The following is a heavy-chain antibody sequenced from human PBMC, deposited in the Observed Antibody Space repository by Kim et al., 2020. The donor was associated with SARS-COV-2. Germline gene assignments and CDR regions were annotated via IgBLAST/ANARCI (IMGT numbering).Heavy chain of an antibody. J-gene: IGHJ3*02. V-gene: IGHV4-30-4*01. CDR2: IYYSGST. Sequence: SETLSLTCTVSGGSISSGDYYWSWIRQPPGKGLEWIGYIYYSGSTYYNPSLKSRVTISVDTSKNQFSLKLSSVTAADTAVYYCAREPTYYYDSSGYYYSLRDAFDIWGQGTMVTVSS. CDR1: GGSISSGDYY. D-gene: IGHD3-22*01. CDR3: AREPTYYYDSSGYYYSLRDAFDI.